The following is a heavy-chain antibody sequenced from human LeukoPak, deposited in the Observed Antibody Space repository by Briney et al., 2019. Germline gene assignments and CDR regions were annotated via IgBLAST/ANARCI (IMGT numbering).Heavy chain of an antibody. V-gene: IGHV4-34*01. J-gene: IGHJ6*02. D-gene: IGHD3-3*01. CDR2: INHSGST. CDR1: GGSFSGYY. Sequence: PSETLSLTCAVYGGSFSGYYWSRIRQPPGKGLEWIGEINHSGSTNYNPSLKSRVTISVDTSKNQFSLKLSSVTAADTAVYYCARGDPYDFWSGYYTGYGMDVWGQGTTVTVSS. CDR3: ARGDPYDFWSGYYTGYGMDV.